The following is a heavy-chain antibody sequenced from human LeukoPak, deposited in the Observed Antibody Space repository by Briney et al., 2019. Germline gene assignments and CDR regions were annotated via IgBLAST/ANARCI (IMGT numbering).Heavy chain of an antibody. Sequence: GGSLRLSCAASGFTFSSYSMNWVRQAPGKGLEWVSSISSSSSYIYYADSVKGRFTISRDNAKNSLYLQMNSLRAEDTAVYYCARGSGSYRTFDYWGQGTLVTVSS. CDR3: ARGSGSYRTFDY. J-gene: IGHJ4*02. CDR2: ISSSSSYI. D-gene: IGHD1-26*01. CDR1: GFTFSSYS. V-gene: IGHV3-21*01.